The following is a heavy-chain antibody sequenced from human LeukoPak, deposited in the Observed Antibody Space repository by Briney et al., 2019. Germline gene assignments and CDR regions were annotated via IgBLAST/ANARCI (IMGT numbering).Heavy chain of an antibody. V-gene: IGHV4-39*07. Sequence: PSETLSLTCTVSGGSISSSSYYWTWIRQPPGQGLEWIGNIYYSGSTHYNPSLKSRVTISIDTFKNQFSLKLSSVTAADTAVYYCARVTNPVGRYGMDVWGQGTTVTVSS. J-gene: IGHJ6*02. CDR3: ARVTNPVGRYGMDV. CDR1: GGSISSSSYY. D-gene: IGHD1-26*01. CDR2: IYYSGST.